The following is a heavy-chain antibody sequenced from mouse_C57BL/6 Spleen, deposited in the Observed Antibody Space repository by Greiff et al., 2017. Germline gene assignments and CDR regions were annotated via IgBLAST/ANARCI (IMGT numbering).Heavy chain of an antibody. J-gene: IGHJ3*01. D-gene: IGHD1-1*01. CDR1: GSTFSSYG. CDR3: ARHDYYGSSPWFAY. CDR2: ISSGGSYT. Sequence: EVHLVESGGDLVKPGGSLKLSCAASGSTFSSYGMSWVRQTPDKRLEWVATISSGGSYTYYPDSVKGRFTISRDNAKNTLYLQMSSLKSEDTAMYYCARHDYYGSSPWFAYWGQGTLVTVSA. V-gene: IGHV5-6*01.